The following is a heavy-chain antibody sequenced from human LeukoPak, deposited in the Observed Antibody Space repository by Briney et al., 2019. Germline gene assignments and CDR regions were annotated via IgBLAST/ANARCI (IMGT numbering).Heavy chain of an antibody. Sequence: GGSLRLSCAASGFTFSGSAMHWVRQASGKGLEWVGRIRSKANSYATAYAASVKGRFTISRGDSKNTAYLQMNSLKTEDTAVYYCTRPTTLNWFDPWGQGTLVTVSS. CDR3: TRPTTLNWFDP. CDR2: IRSKANSYAT. J-gene: IGHJ5*02. V-gene: IGHV3-73*01. D-gene: IGHD1-14*01. CDR1: GFTFSGSA.